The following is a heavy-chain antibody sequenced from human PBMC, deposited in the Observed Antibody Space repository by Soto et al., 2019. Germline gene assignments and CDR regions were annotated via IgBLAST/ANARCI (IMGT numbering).Heavy chain of an antibody. D-gene: IGHD1-26*01. V-gene: IGHV4-4*02. Sequence: QVQLQESGPRLVKPSGTLSLTCTVSGGSITNSNWWSWVRLPPANGLEWIGDIYHAGSTKYNPSLERRVTISVDTSNNQFALTLTSVTAADTAVYFCARGPPIVGNTTPLDSWGQGTLVTVSS. CDR3: ARGPPIVGNTTPLDS. CDR1: GGSITNSNW. CDR2: IYHAGST. J-gene: IGHJ4*02.